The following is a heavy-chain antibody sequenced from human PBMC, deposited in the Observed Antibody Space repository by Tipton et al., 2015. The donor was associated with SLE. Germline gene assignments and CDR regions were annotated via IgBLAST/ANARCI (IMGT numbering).Heavy chain of an antibody. CDR1: GGSISSGSYY. CDR2: TYTSGST. J-gene: IGHJ4*02. Sequence: TLSLTCTVSGGSISSGSYYWSWIRQPAGKGLEWIGRTYTSGSTYYNPSLKSRVAISVDTSKNQFSLNLTSVTAADTAVYYCARVVRLLGAAGHFDTWGQGALVTVSS. V-gene: IGHV4-61*02. D-gene: IGHD6-13*01. CDR3: ARVVRLLGAAGHFDT.